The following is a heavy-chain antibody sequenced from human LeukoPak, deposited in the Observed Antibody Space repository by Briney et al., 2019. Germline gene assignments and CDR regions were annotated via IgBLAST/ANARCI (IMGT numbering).Heavy chain of an antibody. V-gene: IGHV3-64D*06. CDR1: GFTFSSYA. Sequence: PGGSLRLSCSASGFTFSSYAMHWVRQAPGKGLEYVSAISSNGGSTYYADSVKGRFTISRGNSKNTLYLQMSSLRAEDTAVYYCVKDKDCSSTSCYGLFDYWGQGTLVTVSS. CDR3: VKDKDCSSTSCYGLFDY. CDR2: ISSNGGST. D-gene: IGHD2-2*01. J-gene: IGHJ4*02.